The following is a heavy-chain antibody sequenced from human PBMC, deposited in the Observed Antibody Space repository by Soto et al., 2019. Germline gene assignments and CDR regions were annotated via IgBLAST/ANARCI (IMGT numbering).Heavy chain of an antibody. J-gene: IGHJ6*02. CDR2: IYPGDSGT. D-gene: IGHD5-18*01. V-gene: IGHV5-51*01. CDR3: AREGQLWNYYYYYGMDV. Sequence: PGESLKISCNGSGYIFTSYWIGWVRQMPGKGLEWMGIIYPGDSGTRYSPSFQGQVTISADKSISTAYLQWSSLKASDTAMYYCAREGQLWNYYYYYGMDVWGQGTTVTVSS. CDR1: GYIFTSYW.